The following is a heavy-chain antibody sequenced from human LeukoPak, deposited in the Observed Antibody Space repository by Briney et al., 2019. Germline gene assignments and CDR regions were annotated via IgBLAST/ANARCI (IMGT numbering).Heavy chain of an antibody. D-gene: IGHD1-26*01. J-gene: IGHJ4*02. V-gene: IGHV3-7*01. Sequence: GGSLRLSCAASGSTFSSYWMSWVRQAPGKGLEWVANIKQDGSEKYYVDSVKGRFTISRDNAKNSLYLQMNSLRAEDKAVYYCARDWGEVGATLLDYWGQGTLVTVSS. CDR1: GSTFSSYW. CDR2: IKQDGSEK. CDR3: ARDWGEVGATLLDY.